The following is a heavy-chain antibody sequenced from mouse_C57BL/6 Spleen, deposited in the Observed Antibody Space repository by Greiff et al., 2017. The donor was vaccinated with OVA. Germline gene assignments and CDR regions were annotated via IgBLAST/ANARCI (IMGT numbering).Heavy chain of an antibody. J-gene: IGHJ1*03. V-gene: IGHV5-16*01. Sequence: EVKLMESEGGLVQPGSSMKLSCTASGFTFSDYYMAWVRQVPEKGLEWVANINYDGSSTYYLDSLKSRFIISRDNAKNILYLQMSSLKSEDTATYYCARGIYYYGSSYGYFDVWGTGTTVTVSS. CDR3: ARGIYYYGSSYGYFDV. CDR2: INYDGSST. CDR1: GFTFSDYY. D-gene: IGHD1-1*01.